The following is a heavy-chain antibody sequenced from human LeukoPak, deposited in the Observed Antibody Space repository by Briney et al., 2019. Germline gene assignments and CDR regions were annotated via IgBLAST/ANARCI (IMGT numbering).Heavy chain of an antibody. CDR1: GFTFSSYW. CDR2: IKQDGSEK. V-gene: IGHV3-7*04. D-gene: IGHD3-10*01. J-gene: IGHJ1*01. CDR3: ARDYYYGLGA. Sequence: PGGSLRLSCAASGFTFSSYWMTWVRQAPGKGLEWVVNIKQDGSEKYYVDSVKGRFTISRDNAKNSLYLQLTSLRAEDSAVYYCARDYYYGLGAWGQGTLVTVSS.